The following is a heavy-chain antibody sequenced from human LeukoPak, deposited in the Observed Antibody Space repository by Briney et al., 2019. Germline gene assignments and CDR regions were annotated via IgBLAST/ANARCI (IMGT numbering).Heavy chain of an antibody. J-gene: IGHJ4*02. CDR1: GFTFSSYW. D-gene: IGHD6-19*01. CDR3: AKEGVAVAGLGLYYFDY. CDR2: INSDGSST. V-gene: IGHV3-74*01. Sequence: GGSLRLSCAASGFTFSSYWMHWVRQAPGKGLVWVSRINSDGSSTSYADSVKGRFTISRDNAKNTLYLQMNSLRAEDTALYYCAKEGVAVAGLGLYYFDYWGQGTLVTVSS.